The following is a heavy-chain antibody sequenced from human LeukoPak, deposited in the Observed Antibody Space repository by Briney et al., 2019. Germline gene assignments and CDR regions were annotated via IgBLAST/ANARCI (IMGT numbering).Heavy chain of an antibody. CDR3: ARESISSHMILH. D-gene: IGHD3/OR15-3a*01. J-gene: IGHJ4*02. CDR2: IRHDGSNG. CDR1: GFIFNDYA. Sequence: GGSLRLSCAASGFIFNDYAFHWVRQAPGKGLEWVALIRHDGSNGYYVDSVKGRFTTSRDNSKNTLYLQMNSLRAEDTAVYYCARESISSHMILHWGQGTLVTVSS. V-gene: IGHV3-33*01.